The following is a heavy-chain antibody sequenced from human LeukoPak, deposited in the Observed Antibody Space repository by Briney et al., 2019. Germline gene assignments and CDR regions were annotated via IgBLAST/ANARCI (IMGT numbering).Heavy chain of an antibody. D-gene: IGHD3-10*01. CDR1: GFTFSNAW. CDR2: IKSKTDGGTT. J-gene: IGHJ5*02. CDR3: TTEQGVPYYYGSEGFDP. V-gene: IGHV3-15*01. Sequence: GGSLRLSCAASGFTFSNAWMSWVRQAPGKGLEWVGRIKSKTDGGTTDYAAPVKGKFTISRDDSKNTLYLQMNSLKTEDTAVYYCTTEQGVPYYYGSEGFDPWGQGTLVTVSS.